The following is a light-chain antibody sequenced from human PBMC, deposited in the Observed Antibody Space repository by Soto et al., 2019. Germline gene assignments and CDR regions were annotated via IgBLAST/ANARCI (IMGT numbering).Light chain of an antibody. J-gene: IGLJ1*01. CDR1: SSNIGNNY. V-gene: IGLV1-51*02. CDR2: ENN. CDR3: GTWDSSLSAGV. Sequence: QSVLTQPPSVSAAPGQKVTISCSGSSSNIGNNYVSWYQQLPGTAPKLLIYENNKRTSGIPDRYSGSKSVTSATLGITGLLSWDEADYYCGTWDSSLSAGVFGTGTKVTVL.